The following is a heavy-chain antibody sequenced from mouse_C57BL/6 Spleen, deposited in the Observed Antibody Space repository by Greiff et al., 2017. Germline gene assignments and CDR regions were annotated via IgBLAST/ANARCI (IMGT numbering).Heavy chain of an antibody. CDR1: GYTFTGYW. Sequence: QVQLQQSGAELMKPGASVKFSCTATGYTFTGYWIEWVKQRPGHGLEWIGEILPGSGSTNYNAKFKGKATFTADTSSNTAYLQLSSLTTADSAIYYCARYCDYPLAYWGQGTLVTVSA. CDR2: ILPGSGST. V-gene: IGHV1-9*01. J-gene: IGHJ3*01. D-gene: IGHD2-4*01. CDR3: ARYCDYPLAY.